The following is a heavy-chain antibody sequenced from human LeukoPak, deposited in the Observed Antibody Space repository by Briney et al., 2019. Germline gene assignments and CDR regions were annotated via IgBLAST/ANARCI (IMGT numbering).Heavy chain of an antibody. D-gene: IGHD2-2*01. CDR2: ISGSGEST. J-gene: IGHJ4*02. CDR1: GFTFSSYA. V-gene: IGHV3-23*01. Sequence: GGSLRLSCAASGFTFSSYAMSWVRQAPGTGLEWVSGISGSGESTYYADSVKGRFTISRDNSKNTLYLQMNSQRAEDTAVYYCARTRSCSSTSCYVDYWGQGTLVTVSS. CDR3: ARTRSCSSTSCYVDY.